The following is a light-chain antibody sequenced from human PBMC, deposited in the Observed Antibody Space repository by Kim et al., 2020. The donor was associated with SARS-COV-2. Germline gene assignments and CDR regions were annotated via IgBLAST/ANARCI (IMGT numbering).Light chain of an antibody. V-gene: IGLV2-14*04. CDR1: SSDIGGYSY. CDR2: DVS. J-gene: IGLJ3*02. CDR3: SSYENNRSWV. Sequence: GQSLTLSCNGTSSDIGGYSYVSWDRQEPGKAPKLMIYDVSKSPSGVSNRLSGSKSGTTASLTISGLQAEDEADYFCSSYENNRSWVFGGGTKVTVL.